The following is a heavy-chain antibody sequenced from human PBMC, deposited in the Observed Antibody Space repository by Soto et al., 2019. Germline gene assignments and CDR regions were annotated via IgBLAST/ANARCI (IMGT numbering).Heavy chain of an antibody. D-gene: IGHD6-6*01. CDR3: ARVGGLAARTFDY. J-gene: IGHJ4*02. CDR1: GGSISDFY. V-gene: IGHV4-59*01. Sequence: PSETLSLTCTVSGGSISDFYWSWIRRPPGKGLEWIGYIYYSGSTNYNPSLKSRVTISVDTSKNQFSLNLRSMSPADTAVYYCARVGGLAARTFDYWGPGTLVTVSS. CDR2: IYYSGST.